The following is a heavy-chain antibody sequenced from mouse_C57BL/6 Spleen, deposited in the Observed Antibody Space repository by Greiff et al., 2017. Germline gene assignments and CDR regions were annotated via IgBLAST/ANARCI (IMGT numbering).Heavy chain of an antibody. D-gene: IGHD1-1*01. CDR1: GYAFSSYW. CDR3: ARLGGSSYRYFDV. J-gene: IGHJ1*03. Sequence: QVQLKQSGAELVKPGASVKISCKASGYAFSSYWMNWVKQRPGKGLEWIGQIYPGDGDTNYNGKFKGKATLTADKSSSTAYMQLSSLTSEDSAVYFCARLGGSSYRYFDVWGTGTTVTVSS. CDR2: IYPGDGDT. V-gene: IGHV1-80*01.